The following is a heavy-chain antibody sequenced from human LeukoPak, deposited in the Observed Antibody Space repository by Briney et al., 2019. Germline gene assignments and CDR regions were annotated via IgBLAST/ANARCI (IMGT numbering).Heavy chain of an antibody. CDR3: AKVAVVMWYFDL. CDR1: GFTFSSYW. CDR2: ISGSGGKT. D-gene: IGHD3-22*01. V-gene: IGHV3-23*01. J-gene: IGHJ2*01. Sequence: GGSLRLSCAASGFTFSSYWMHWVRQAPGKGLEWVSGISGSGGKTYHEESVKGRFTISRDNSKNTLYLQMNSLRAEDTVVYYCAKVAVVMWYFDLWGRGTLVTVSS.